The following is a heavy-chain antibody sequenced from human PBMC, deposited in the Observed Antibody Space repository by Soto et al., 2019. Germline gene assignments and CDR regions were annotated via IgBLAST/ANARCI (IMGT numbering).Heavy chain of an antibody. Sequence: GGSLRLSCAASGFTFSSYSMNWVRQAPGKGLEWVSSISSSSSYIYYADSVKGRFTISRDNAKNSLYLQMNSLRAEDTAVYYCARRGYSYGRMPATQHAFDIWGQGTMVTVSS. CDR1: GFTFSSYS. V-gene: IGHV3-21*01. CDR3: ARRGYSYGRMPATQHAFDI. D-gene: IGHD5-18*01. CDR2: ISSSSSYI. J-gene: IGHJ3*02.